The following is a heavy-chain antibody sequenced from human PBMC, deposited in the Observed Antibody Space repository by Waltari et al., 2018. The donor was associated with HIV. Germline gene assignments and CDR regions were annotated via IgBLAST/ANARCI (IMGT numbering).Heavy chain of an antibody. J-gene: IGHJ4*02. CDR3: ARDLAYSSTWPSY. D-gene: IGHD6-13*01. CDR1: GFRFGGYD. CDR2: ISFEGAKK. V-gene: IGHV3-30*03. Sequence: QVRLVESGGGVVQPGRSLRLPCEASGFRFGGYDMHWVRQTPDKGLEWLAGISFEGAKKNYIDSVKGRFTVSRDNSKNTMYLQMNNLRPDDTAVYYCARDLAYSSTWPSYWGQGTLVTVSS.